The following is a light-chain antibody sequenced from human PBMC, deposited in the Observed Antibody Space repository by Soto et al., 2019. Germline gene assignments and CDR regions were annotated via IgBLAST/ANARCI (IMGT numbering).Light chain of an antibody. Sequence: EVVMTQSPATLSVSPGERATLSCRASQSVSSNLAWFQQKPGQAPRLLIYDASTRATGIPARFSGSGSGTKFTLIISSLQSEDFAVYYCQQYNNWWAFGQGTKVDIK. CDR1: QSVSSN. CDR2: DAS. CDR3: QQYNNWWA. V-gene: IGKV3-15*01. J-gene: IGKJ1*01.